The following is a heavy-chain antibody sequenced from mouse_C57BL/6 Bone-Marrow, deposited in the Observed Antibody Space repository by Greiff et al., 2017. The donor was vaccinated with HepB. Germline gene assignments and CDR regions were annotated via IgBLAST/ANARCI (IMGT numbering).Heavy chain of an antibody. D-gene: IGHD1-1*01. CDR2: IYPRSGNT. Sequence: QVQLKESGAELARPGASVKLSCKASGYTFTSYGISWVKQRTGQGLEWIGEIYPRSGNTYYNEKFKGKATLTADKSSSTAYMELRSLTSEDSAVYFCASPLLRFYFDYWGQGTTLTVSS. J-gene: IGHJ2*01. V-gene: IGHV1-81*01. CDR1: GYTFTSYG. CDR3: ASPLLRFYFDY.